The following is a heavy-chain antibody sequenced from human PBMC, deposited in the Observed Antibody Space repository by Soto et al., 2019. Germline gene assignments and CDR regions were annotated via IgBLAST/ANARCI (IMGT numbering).Heavy chain of an antibody. Sequence: QVQLQEWGPGLVKPSQTLSLTCTVSGGSIRNGDYYWGWIRQPPGKGLEWIGYVYYSGTTYSHPSFNSRVSISVDTSENQFSLRLTSVTAADTAVYYCVTVNLVGAAYYFDYWGPGTLVTVSS. V-gene: IGHV4-30-4*01. D-gene: IGHD1-26*01. CDR1: GGSIRNGDYY. J-gene: IGHJ4*02. CDR2: VYYSGTT. CDR3: VTVNLVGAAYYFDY.